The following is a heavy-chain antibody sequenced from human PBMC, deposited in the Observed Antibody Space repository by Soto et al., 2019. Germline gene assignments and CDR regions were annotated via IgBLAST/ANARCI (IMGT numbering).Heavy chain of an antibody. CDR1: VFTFSTYA. CDR3: AKDRMNHNGVWDPFDV. D-gene: IGHD2-8*01. CDR2: IGSGPDDS. Sequence: WWSLRLSCSASVFTFSTYAMSWFRQAPGKGLEWVSSIGSGPDDSDSADSVKGRFIISRDNSKNIVSLQMESLRAEDTAIYYCAKDRMNHNGVWDPFDVWGQGTVVTVSS. J-gene: IGHJ3*01. V-gene: IGHV3-23*01.